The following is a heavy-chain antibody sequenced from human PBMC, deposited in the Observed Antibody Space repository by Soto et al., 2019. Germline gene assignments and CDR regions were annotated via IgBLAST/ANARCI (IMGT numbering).Heavy chain of an antibody. J-gene: IGHJ6*02. CDR3: ARKRLDSGYGEEPYYYLYGMDG. Sequence: GASLTLSCKGSGYSFTSYWIGWVRQMPGKGLEWMGIIYPGDSDTRYSPSFQGQVTISADKSISTAYLQWSSLKASDTAMYYCARKRLDSGYGEEPYYYLYGMDGWG. D-gene: IGHD5-12*01. CDR1: GYSFTSYW. V-gene: IGHV5-51*01. CDR2: IYPGDSDT.